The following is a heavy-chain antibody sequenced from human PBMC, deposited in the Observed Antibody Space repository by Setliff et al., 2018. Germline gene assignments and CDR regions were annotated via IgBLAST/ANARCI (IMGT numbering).Heavy chain of an antibody. CDR3: AKAESSTAASTPIDY. Sequence: PGGSLRLSCAASGFTFSTYAMNWVRQAPGKGLEWVASLSASGVSTYYADSVKGQFTISRDNSNNILYLQMNNLRAEDTALYYCAKAESSTAASTPIDYWGRGILVTAPQ. V-gene: IGHV3-23*01. D-gene: IGHD2-2*01. CDR2: LSASGVST. J-gene: IGHJ4*02. CDR1: GFTFSTYA.